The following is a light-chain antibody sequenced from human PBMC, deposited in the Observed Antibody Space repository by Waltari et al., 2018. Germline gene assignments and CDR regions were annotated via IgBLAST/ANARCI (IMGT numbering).Light chain of an antibody. CDR2: GSN. J-gene: IGLJ1*01. V-gene: IGLV1-47*01. Sequence: QSVLTQPPSASGTPGQRVTISCSGTNSNIGRNSVFWYQQLPGSAPKLLIYGSNQRPSGVPGRFSASKSGTSASLASSGLRSEDAADYYCAAWDDSLSVSYVFGSGTKVTV. CDR1: NSNIGRNS. CDR3: AAWDDSLSVSYV.